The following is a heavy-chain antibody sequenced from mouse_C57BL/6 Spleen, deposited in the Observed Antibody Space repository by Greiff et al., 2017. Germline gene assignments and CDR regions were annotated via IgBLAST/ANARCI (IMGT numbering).Heavy chain of an antibody. Sequence: EVQLQESGGDLVKPGGSLKLSCAASGFTFSSYGMSWVRQTPDKRLEWVATISSGGSYTYYPDSVKGRFTISRDNAKNTLYLQMSSLKSEDTAMYYCARHSSGSNSYYYAMDYWGQGTSVTVSS. D-gene: IGHD2-5*01. V-gene: IGHV5-6*01. CDR1: GFTFSSYG. CDR2: ISSGGSYT. CDR3: ARHSSGSNSYYYAMDY. J-gene: IGHJ4*01.